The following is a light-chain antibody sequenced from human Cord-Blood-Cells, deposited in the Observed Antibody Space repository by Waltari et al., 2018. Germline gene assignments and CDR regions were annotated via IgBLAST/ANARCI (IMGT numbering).Light chain of an antibody. Sequence: QSVLTQPPSASGTPGPRVTISCSGSSSNTESNTLTRYQQRPGTAPKLLIYSNNQRPSGVPDRFSGSKSGTSASLAISGLQSEDEADYYCAAWDDSLNGPVFGGGTQLTVL. V-gene: IGLV1-44*01. J-gene: IGLJ7*01. CDR3: AAWDDSLNGPV. CDR1: SSNTESNT. CDR2: SNN.